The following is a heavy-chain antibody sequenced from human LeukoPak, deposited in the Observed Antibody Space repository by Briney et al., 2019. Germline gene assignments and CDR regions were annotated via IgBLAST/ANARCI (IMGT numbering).Heavy chain of an antibody. Sequence: PSETLSLTCAVYGGSFSGYYWSWIRQPPGKGLEWIGEINHSGSTNYNPSLKSRVTISVDTSRNQFSLKLSSVTAADTAVYYCARGPTLRPFDYWGQGTLVTVSS. CDR1: GGSFSGYY. D-gene: IGHD4-17*01. CDR2: INHSGST. V-gene: IGHV4-34*01. J-gene: IGHJ4*02. CDR3: ARGPTLRPFDY.